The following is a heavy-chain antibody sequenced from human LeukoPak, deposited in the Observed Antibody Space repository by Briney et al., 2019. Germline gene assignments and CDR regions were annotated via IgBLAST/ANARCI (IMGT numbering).Heavy chain of an antibody. CDR2: ISPRGGGT. Sequence: GGSLRLSCAASGFTFSSYSMNWVRQAPGKGLEWLSGISPRGGGTYYADSVKGRFTISRDDSKNTLSLQMNSLRVEDTAVYYCARDLAWGAFDYWGQGTLVTVSS. D-gene: IGHD7-27*01. CDR3: ARDLAWGAFDY. V-gene: IGHV3-23*01. J-gene: IGHJ4*02. CDR1: GFTFSSYS.